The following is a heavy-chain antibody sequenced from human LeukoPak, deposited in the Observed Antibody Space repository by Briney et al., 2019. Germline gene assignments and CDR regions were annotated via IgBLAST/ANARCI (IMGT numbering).Heavy chain of an antibody. D-gene: IGHD3-10*01. CDR3: AKDHYYGSGSYPRYFQH. J-gene: IGHJ1*01. CDR1: GFTFSSYA. CDR2: ISGSGGST. Sequence: QPGGSLRLSCVASGFTFSSYAMSWVRQAPGKGLEWVSAISGSGGSTYYADSVKGRFTISRDNSKNTLYLQMNSLRAEDTAVYYCAKDHYYGSGSYPRYFQHWGQGTLVTVSS. V-gene: IGHV3-23*01.